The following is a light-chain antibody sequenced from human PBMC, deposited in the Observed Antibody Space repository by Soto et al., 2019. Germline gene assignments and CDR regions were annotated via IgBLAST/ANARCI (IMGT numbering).Light chain of an antibody. Sequence: DIQMTQSPSSLSASVGDRVTISCRASQGISDDLGWYQQKSGEAPKRLIYEASSLQSWVPARFSGSGSGTEFTLTISSLQPEDSAIYYCLQHHGAPYTFGQGTKLEI. CDR3: LQHHGAPYT. V-gene: IGKV1-17*01. J-gene: IGKJ2*01. CDR2: EAS. CDR1: QGISDD.